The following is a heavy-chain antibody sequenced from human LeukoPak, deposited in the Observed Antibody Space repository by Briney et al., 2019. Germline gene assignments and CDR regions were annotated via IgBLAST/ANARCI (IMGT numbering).Heavy chain of an antibody. J-gene: IGHJ6*03. D-gene: IGHD2-2*01. CDR1: GYTFIGNY. CDR3: ARNRYCSSASCPRDFMDV. V-gene: IGHV1-2*02. CDR2: INPSSGVT. Sequence: ASVKVSCKASGYTFIGNYIHWVRQAPGQGLEWMGWINPSSGVTKYAQKFQGGVTMTRDTSISTAYMELSSLKSDDTAVYFCARNRYCSSASCPRDFMDVWGKGTTVTVSS.